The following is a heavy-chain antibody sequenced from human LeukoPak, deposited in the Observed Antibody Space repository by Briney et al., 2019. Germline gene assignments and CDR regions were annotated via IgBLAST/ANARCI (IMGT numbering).Heavy chain of an antibody. CDR2: IYYSGST. Sequence: SETLSLICTVSGGSISSSSYYWGWIRQPPGKGLEWIGSIYYSGSTYYNPSLKSRVTISVDTSKNQFSLKLSSVTAADTAVYYCARIVKFGGSLGYWGQGTLVTVSS. CDR1: GGSISSSSYY. J-gene: IGHJ4*02. CDR3: ARIVKFGGSLGY. D-gene: IGHD3-16*01. V-gene: IGHV4-39*01.